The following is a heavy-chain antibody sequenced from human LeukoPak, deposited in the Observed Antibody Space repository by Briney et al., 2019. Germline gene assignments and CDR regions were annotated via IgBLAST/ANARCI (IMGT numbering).Heavy chain of an antibody. V-gene: IGHV1-69*06. J-gene: IGHJ4*02. CDR1: GGTFSSYA. CDR2: IIPIFGTA. CDR3: ARPDAYGDYLVASG. D-gene: IGHD4-17*01. Sequence: SVKVSCKASGGTFSSYAISWVRQAPGQGLEWMGGIIPIFGTANYAQKFQGRVTITADKSTSTAYMELSSLRSEDTAVYYCARPDAYGDYLVASGWGQGPLSPSPQ.